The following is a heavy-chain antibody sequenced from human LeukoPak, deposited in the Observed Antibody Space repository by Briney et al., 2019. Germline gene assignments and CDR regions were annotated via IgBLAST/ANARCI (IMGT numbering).Heavy chain of an antibody. D-gene: IGHD3-22*01. Sequence: GGSLRLSCAASGFTFSSYGMHWVRQAPGKGLQWVALISHDGSNKYYADSVKGRFTISRDNSKNTLYLQMNSLRAEDTAVYYCAKTGDYYDSSGYRNWFDYWGQGTLVTVSS. CDR1: GFTFSSYG. CDR3: AKTGDYYDSSGYRNWFDY. CDR2: ISHDGSNK. J-gene: IGHJ4*02. V-gene: IGHV3-30*18.